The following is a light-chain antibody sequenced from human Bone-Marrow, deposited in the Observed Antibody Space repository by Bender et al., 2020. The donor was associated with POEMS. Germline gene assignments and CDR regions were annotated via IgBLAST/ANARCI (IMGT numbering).Light chain of an antibody. Sequence: QSALTQPASVSGSPGQSITISCTGTSSDVGSDNLVSWYQQHPGKAPKLMIYEVTKRPSGVPDRFSGSKSGNTASLTVSGLRAEDEADYYCSSYTGTTIGTLVIFGGGTKLTVL. CDR3: SSYTGTTIGTLVI. V-gene: IGLV2-23*02. J-gene: IGLJ2*01. CDR2: EVT. CDR1: SSDVGSDNL.